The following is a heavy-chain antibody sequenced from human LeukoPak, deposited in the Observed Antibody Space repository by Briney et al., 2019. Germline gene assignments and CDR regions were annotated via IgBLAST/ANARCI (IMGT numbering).Heavy chain of an antibody. V-gene: IGHV3-74*01. J-gene: IGHJ4*02. D-gene: IGHD5-18*01. CDR1: GFTFSSYW. CDR3: VRGLGSGYSYAYGVY. Sequence: GGSLRLSCEASGFTFSSYWMHWVRQTPGKGLVWVSRINGDGSDTNSADSVKGRFTISRDNAKNTLYLQKNSLRAEDTAVYYCVRGLGSGYSYAYGVYWGQGTLVTVSS. CDR2: INGDGSDT.